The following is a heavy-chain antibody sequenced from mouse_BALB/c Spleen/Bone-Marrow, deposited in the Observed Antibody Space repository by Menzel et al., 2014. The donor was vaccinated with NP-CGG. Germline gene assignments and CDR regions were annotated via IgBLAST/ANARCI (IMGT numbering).Heavy chain of an antibody. CDR2: ISYSGST. V-gene: IGHV3-8*02. Sequence: EVQVVVSGPSLVKPSQTLSLTCSVTGDSITSGYWNWIRKFPGNKLEYMGYISYSGSTYFNPSLKSRISITRDTSKNQYYLQLNSVTTEDTATYYCARLGGYGPYFDYWGQGTTLTVSS. D-gene: IGHD1-1*02. J-gene: IGHJ2*01. CDR1: GDSITSGY. CDR3: ARLGGYGPYFDY.